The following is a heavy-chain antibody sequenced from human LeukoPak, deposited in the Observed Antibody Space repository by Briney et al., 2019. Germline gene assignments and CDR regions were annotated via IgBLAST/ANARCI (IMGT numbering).Heavy chain of an antibody. CDR3: ASGYDVLSGPVWDRFET. CDR1: GFTFSSYA. V-gene: IGHV3-30*04. CDR2: ISYDGSNK. Sequence: GGSLRLSCAASGFTFSSYAMHWVRQAPGKGLEWVAVISYDGSNKYYADSVKGRFTISRDNSKNTLYLQMNSLRAEDTAVYYCASGYDVLSGPVWDRFETWGQGTLVTVSS. J-gene: IGHJ5*02. D-gene: IGHD3-3*01.